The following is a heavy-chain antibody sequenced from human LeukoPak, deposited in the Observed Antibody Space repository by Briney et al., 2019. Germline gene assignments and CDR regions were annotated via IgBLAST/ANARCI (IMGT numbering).Heavy chain of an antibody. D-gene: IGHD3-9*01. J-gene: IGHJ4*02. Sequence: ASVKVSCKASGYTFTNYGISWVRQAPGQGLEWMGWISAYNGNTNYAQKLQGRVTMTTDTSTSTAYMELRSLRSDDTAVYYCASARAGYFDWLLNYWGQGTLVTVSS. V-gene: IGHV1-18*01. CDR2: ISAYNGNT. CDR1: GYTFTNYG. CDR3: ASARAGYFDWLLNY.